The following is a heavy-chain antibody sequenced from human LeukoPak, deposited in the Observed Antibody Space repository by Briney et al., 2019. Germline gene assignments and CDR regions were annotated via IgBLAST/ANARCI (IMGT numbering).Heavy chain of an antibody. V-gene: IGHV4-59*01. Sequence: PSETLSLTCTVSGGSISSYYWSWIRQPPGKGLEWIGYIYYSGSTNYNPSLKSRVTISVDTPKNQFSLKLSSVTAADTAVYYCARDLEAYSSSFYYYYYMDVWGKGTTVTVSS. CDR3: ARDLEAYSSSFYYYYYMDV. D-gene: IGHD6-6*01. J-gene: IGHJ6*03. CDR1: GGSISSYY. CDR2: IYYSGST.